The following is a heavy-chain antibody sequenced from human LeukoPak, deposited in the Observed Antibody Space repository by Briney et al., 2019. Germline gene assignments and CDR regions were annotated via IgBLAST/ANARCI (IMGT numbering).Heavy chain of an antibody. CDR3: ARGEAAAGIYYYGMDV. CDR2: TYYRSKWYN. D-gene: IGHD6-13*01. J-gene: IGHJ6*02. V-gene: IGHV6-1*01. Sequence: SQTLSLTCAISGDSVSSNSAAWNWIRQSPSRGLEWLGRTYYRSKWYNDYAVSVKSRITIKPDTSKNQFSLQLNSVTPEDTAVYYCARGEAAAGIYYYGMDVWGQETTVTVSS. CDR1: GDSVSSNSAA.